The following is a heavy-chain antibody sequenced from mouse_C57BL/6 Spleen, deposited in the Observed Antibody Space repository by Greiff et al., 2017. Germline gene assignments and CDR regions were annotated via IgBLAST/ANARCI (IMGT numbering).Heavy chain of an antibody. CDR1: GYTFTDYE. CDR3: TRWDYDEAYAMDY. D-gene: IGHD2-4*01. Sequence: LVESGAELVRPGASVTLSCKASGYTFTDYEMHWVKQTPVHGLEWIGAIDPETGGTAYNQKFKGKAILTADKSSSTAYMELRSLTSEDSAVYYCTRWDYDEAYAMDYWGQGTSVTVSS. V-gene: IGHV1-15*01. CDR2: IDPETGGT. J-gene: IGHJ4*01.